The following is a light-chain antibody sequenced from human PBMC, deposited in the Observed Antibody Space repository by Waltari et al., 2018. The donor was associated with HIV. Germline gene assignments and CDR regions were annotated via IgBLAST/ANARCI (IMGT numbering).Light chain of an antibody. Sequence: QSVLTQPPSASGTPGQRVTISCSGSSPNTGSNYIYWYQQLPGTAPKLLIYRNNQRPSGVPDRFSGSKSGTSASLAISGLRSEDEADYSCAAWDDSLSGWVFGGGTKLTVL. CDR2: RNN. J-gene: IGLJ3*02. CDR1: SPNTGSNY. V-gene: IGLV1-47*01. CDR3: AAWDDSLSGWV.